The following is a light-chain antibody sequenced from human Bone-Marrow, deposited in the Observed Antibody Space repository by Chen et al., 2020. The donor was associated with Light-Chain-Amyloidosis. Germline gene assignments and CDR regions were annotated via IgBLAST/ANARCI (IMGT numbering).Light chain of an antibody. Sequence: SYELTQPPSVSVSPGQTARITCSGDDLPTKYAYWYQQKPGQAPVLVIHRDTERPSGISERFSGSSSGTKATLTISGVRAEDEADYHCQSADSSGTHEVIFGGGTKLTVL. CDR1: DLPTKY. J-gene: IGLJ2*01. V-gene: IGLV3-25*03. CDR3: QSADSSGTHEVI. CDR2: RDT.